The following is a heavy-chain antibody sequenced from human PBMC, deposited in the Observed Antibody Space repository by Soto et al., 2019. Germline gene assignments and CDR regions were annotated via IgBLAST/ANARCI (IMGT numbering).Heavy chain of an antibody. CDR2: INPNSGGT. CDR3: ASAAVTGTAGLDF. Sequence: ASVRFSCKASGYTFSGCYMHWVRQAPGQGLEWMGWINPNSGGTKSAEKFQGRVTMTRDTSISTAYMELSRLTSDDTAVYYCASAAVTGTAGLDFWGQGTQVTVSS. V-gene: IGHV1-2*02. J-gene: IGHJ4*02. D-gene: IGHD6-19*01. CDR1: GYTFSGCY.